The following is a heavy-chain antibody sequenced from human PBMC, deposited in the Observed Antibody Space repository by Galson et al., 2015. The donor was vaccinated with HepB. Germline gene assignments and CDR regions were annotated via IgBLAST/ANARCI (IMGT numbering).Heavy chain of an antibody. CDR2: ISSSSSYI. D-gene: IGHD3-22*01. Sequence: SLRLSCAASGFTFGNYNMNWVRQAPGKGLEWVSSISSSSSYIYYADSVKGRFTISRDNAKNSLYLQMNSLRAEDTAVYYCAREVDGGRYYDSSDYYPEAFDIWGQGTMVTVSS. V-gene: IGHV3-21*06. J-gene: IGHJ3*02. CDR1: GFTFGNYN. CDR3: AREVDGGRYYDSSDYYPEAFDI.